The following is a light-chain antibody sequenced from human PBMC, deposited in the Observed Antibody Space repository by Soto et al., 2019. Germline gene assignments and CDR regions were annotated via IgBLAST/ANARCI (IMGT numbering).Light chain of an antibody. CDR3: QQYNTCWT. CDR1: QTISHW. J-gene: IGKJ1*01. Sequence: DIHLTQSPSTLSASVGDRVTITCRAIQTISHWLAWYQQKPGKAPKLLIFDASNLENGVPSRFSGSGSGTEFPLTNTGLKPDDFATYCCQQYNTCWTFGQGTKVEI. CDR2: DAS. V-gene: IGKV1-5*01.